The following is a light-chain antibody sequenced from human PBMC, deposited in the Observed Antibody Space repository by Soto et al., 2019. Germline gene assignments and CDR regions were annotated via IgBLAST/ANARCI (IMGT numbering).Light chain of an antibody. CDR2: GES. V-gene: IGKV3-15*01. CDR3: QKYNNWPQT. Sequence: SPGDTATLSCRASQSFGTNLAWYQQTPGQAPKLLIYGESIRSTGVPDRFSGSGSGTELKLTISRLRFEDVAVYYCQKYNNWPQTFGQGTKVDIK. J-gene: IGKJ1*01. CDR1: QSFGTN.